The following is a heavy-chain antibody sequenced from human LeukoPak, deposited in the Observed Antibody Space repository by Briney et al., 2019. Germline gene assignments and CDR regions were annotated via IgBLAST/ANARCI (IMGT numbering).Heavy chain of an antibody. J-gene: IGHJ4*02. CDR1: GGSISSSNYY. Sequence: PSETLSLTCTVSGGSISSSNYYWGWIRQPPGKGLEWIGSIYYSGSTYYNPSLKSRVTISVDTSKNQFSLKLSSVTAADTAVYYCARLEWLVWYFDYWGQGTLVTVCS. CDR3: ARLEWLVWYFDY. V-gene: IGHV4-39*01. CDR2: IYYSGST. D-gene: IGHD3-3*01.